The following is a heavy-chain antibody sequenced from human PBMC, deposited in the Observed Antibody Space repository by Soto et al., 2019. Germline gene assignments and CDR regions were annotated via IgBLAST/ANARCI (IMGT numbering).Heavy chain of an antibody. CDR3: ARDQVPAALLGWLDP. D-gene: IGHD2-2*01. CDR2: IYYSGST. V-gene: IGHV4-39*02. CDR1: GGSISSRSYY. Sequence: SETLSLTCTVSGGSISSRSYYWGWIRQPPGKGLEWIGSIYYSGSTYYNPSLKSRVTISVDTSKNQFSLKLSSVTAADTAVYYCARDQVPAALLGWLDPWGQGTLVTVSS. J-gene: IGHJ5*02.